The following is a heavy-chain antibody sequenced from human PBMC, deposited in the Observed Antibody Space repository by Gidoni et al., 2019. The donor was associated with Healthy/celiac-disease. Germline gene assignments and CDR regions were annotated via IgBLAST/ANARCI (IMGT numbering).Heavy chain of an antibody. J-gene: IGHJ1*01. CDR1: GGSFSGYY. V-gene: IGHV4-34*01. CDR3: ARRSSSWYVRYFQH. Sequence: QVQLQQWGAGLLKPSETLSLTCAVYGGSFSGYYWSWIRQPPGKGLEWIGEINHSGSTNYNPSLKSRVTISVDTSKNQFSLKLSSVTTADTAVYYCARRSSSWYVRYFQHWGQGTLVTVSS. D-gene: IGHD6-13*01. CDR2: INHSGST.